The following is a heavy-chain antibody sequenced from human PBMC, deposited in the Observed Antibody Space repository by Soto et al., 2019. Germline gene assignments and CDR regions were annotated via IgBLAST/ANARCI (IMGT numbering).Heavy chain of an antibody. CDR3: SRLIDYDILTGYRYYYYYGMDV. J-gene: IGHJ6*02. Sequence: PGESLKISCKGSGYSFTSYWIGWVRQMPGKGLEWMEIIYPGDSDTRYSPSFQRQVTILADKSISTAYLLWSSLMASDTAMYYCSRLIDYDILTGYRYYYYYGMDVWGQGTTVTVSS. CDR1: GYSFTSYW. CDR2: IYPGDSDT. D-gene: IGHD3-9*01. V-gene: IGHV5-51*01.